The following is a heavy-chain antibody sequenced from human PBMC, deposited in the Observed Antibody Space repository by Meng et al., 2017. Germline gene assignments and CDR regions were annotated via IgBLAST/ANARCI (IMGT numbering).Heavy chain of an antibody. CDR3: AMIRIAAAVLDY. J-gene: IGHJ4*02. D-gene: IGHD6-13*01. CDR1: GGSISMGSYY. V-gene: IGHV4-39*07. CDR2: IYYSGST. Sequence: QVQLQESRPGLVKPSQTLSLTCTVSGGSISMGSYYWGWIRQPPGKGLEWIGSIYYSGSTYYNPSLKSRVTISVDTSKNQFSLKLSSVTAADTAVYYCAMIRIAAAVLDYWGQGTLVTVSS.